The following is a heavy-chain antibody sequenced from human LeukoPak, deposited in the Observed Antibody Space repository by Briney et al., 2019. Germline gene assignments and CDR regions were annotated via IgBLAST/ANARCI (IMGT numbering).Heavy chain of an antibody. CDR3: AKDREYYYGSGSDY. CDR2: ISYEGSNK. Sequence: GGSLRLSCAASGFTFSSYGMHWVRQAPGKGREWVAVISYEGSNKYYADFVKGRFTISRDNSKNTLYLQMNSLRAEDTAVYYCAKDREYYYGSGSDYWGQGTLVTVSS. CDR1: GFTFSSYG. D-gene: IGHD3-10*01. J-gene: IGHJ4*02. V-gene: IGHV3-30*18.